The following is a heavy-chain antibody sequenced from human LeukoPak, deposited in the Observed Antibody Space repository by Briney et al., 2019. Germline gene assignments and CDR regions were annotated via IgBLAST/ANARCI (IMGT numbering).Heavy chain of an antibody. CDR3: ARGLYDSSGYLY. J-gene: IGHJ4*02. V-gene: IGHV4-61*05. CDR1: GVSISTSNSY. CDR2: IYYSGST. D-gene: IGHD3-22*01. Sequence: PSETLSLTCTVSGVSISTSNSYWGWIRQPPGKGLEWIGYIYYSGSTNYNPSLKSRVTISVDTSKNQFSLKLSSVTAADTAVYYCARGLYDSSGYLYWGQGTLVTVSS.